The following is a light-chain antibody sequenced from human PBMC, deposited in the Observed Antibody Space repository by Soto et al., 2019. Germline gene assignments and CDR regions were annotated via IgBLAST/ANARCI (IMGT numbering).Light chain of an antibody. J-gene: IGKJ4*01. CDR3: QQRSNWLLT. V-gene: IGKV3-11*01. Sequence: EIVLTQSPATLSLSPGKRATLSCRASQSVGSYLDWYQQKPGQAPRLLIYDASNRATVIPARFSGSGSGTDFTRPISILEPEDFAVYYCQQRSNWLLTFGGGTKVQSK. CDR2: DAS. CDR1: QSVGSY.